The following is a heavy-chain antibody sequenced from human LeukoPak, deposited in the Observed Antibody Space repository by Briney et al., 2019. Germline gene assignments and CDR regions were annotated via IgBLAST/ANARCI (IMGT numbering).Heavy chain of an antibody. CDR1: GFTFSTYE. J-gene: IGHJ6*03. Sequence: PGGSLRLSCAASGFTFSTYEMDWVRQAPGKGLEWVSAISGSGGSTFYADSVRGRFTISRDNSKNTVYLQMDSLRAEDTAVYYCARDPSYGRSLYYYMDVWGKGTTVTVSS. V-gene: IGHV3-23*01. D-gene: IGHD2-8*01. CDR2: ISGSGGST. CDR3: ARDPSYGRSLYYYMDV.